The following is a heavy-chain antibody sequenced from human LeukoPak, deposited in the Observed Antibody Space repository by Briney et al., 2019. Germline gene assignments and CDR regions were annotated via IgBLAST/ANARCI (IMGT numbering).Heavy chain of an antibody. CDR3: ARDEDDSGYSFGV. CDR2: IYYIGST. Sequence: PSETLSLTCAVSGGSISSNAYYWTWIRQHPGKGMEWIGYIYYIGSTYYNPSLKSRVTISIDTSKNQFSLTLSSVTAADTAMYYCARDEDDSGYSFGVWGQGTMVTVSS. V-gene: IGHV4-31*11. D-gene: IGHD3-22*01. CDR1: GGSISSNAYY. J-gene: IGHJ3*01.